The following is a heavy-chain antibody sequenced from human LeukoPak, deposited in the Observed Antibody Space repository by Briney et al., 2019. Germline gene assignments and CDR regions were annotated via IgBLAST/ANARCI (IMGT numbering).Heavy chain of an antibody. CDR1: GFTFSSHS. CDR3: AKDGSREDYFDY. CDR2: ISGRGDDT. V-gene: IGHV3-23*01. Sequence: TGGSLRLSCAASGFTFSSHSMSWVRQAPGKELEWVAAISGRGDDTHYADSVKGRFTISRDNSKNTLTLQMNSLRAEDTAVYYCAKDGSREDYFDYWGQGTLVTVSS. J-gene: IGHJ4*02. D-gene: IGHD1-26*01.